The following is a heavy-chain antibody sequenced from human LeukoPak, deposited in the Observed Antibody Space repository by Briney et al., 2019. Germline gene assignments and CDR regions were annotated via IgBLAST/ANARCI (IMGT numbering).Heavy chain of an antibody. CDR2: INPNSGGT. D-gene: IGHD2-15*01. CDR1: GYTFTGYY. V-gene: IGHV1-2*02. CDR3: ARGRDIVVVVAAVKDDY. Sequence: ASVKVSCKASGYTFTGYYVHWVRQAPGQGLEWMGWINPNSGGTNYAQKFQGRVTMTRDTSISTAYMELSRLRSDDTAVYYCARGRDIVVVVAAVKDDYWGQGTLVTVSS. J-gene: IGHJ4*02.